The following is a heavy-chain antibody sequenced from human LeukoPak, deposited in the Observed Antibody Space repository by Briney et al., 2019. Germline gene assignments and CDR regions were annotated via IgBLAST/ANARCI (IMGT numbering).Heavy chain of an antibody. Sequence: PSETLSLTCAVYGGSFSGYYWSWIRQPPGKGLEWIGEINHSGSTNYNPSLKSRVTISVDTSKNQFSLKLSSVTAADTAVYYCARGPWSSGWPLDYWGQGTLVTVSS. V-gene: IGHV4-34*01. J-gene: IGHJ4*02. CDR1: GGSFSGYY. CDR2: INHSGST. CDR3: ARGPWSSGWPLDY. D-gene: IGHD6-19*01.